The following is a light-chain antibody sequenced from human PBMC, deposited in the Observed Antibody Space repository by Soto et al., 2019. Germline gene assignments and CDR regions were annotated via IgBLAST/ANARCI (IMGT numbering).Light chain of an antibody. Sequence: IQLTQSPSSLSASVGDRVTITCRASQDISRSLAWYQQRPGRAPRLLIYLASNLQSGVPSRFSGSGSGTDFTLTIGGLQPEDFATYHCQQYDTLPPYTFGQGTKVELK. CDR1: QDISRS. J-gene: IGKJ2*01. V-gene: IGKV1-9*01. CDR3: QQYDTLPPYT. CDR2: LAS.